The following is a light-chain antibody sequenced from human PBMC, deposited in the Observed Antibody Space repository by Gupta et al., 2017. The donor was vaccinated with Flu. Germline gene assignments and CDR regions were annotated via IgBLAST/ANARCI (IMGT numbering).Light chain of an antibody. V-gene: IGKV3-15*01. CDR2: GAS. CDR1: QSVASN. J-gene: IGKJ4*01. CDR3: QQNNNWPLT. Sequence: VMTQSLATLSVSPGQRATLSCRASQSVASNLVWYQQRPGQAPRLLIYGASIRATGIPARFSGRGSGTEFTLTISSLQFEDFAIYYCQQNNNWPLTFGGGTKVEIK.